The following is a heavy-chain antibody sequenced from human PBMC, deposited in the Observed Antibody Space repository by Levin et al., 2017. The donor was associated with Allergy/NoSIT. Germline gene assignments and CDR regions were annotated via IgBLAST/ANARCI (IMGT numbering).Heavy chain of an antibody. CDR3: ARSVGATTVTTAPES. CDR1: GGSISTDNYF. Sequence: TSETLSLTCSVSGGSISTDNYFWGWIRQPPGKGLEWIGSIYYSGSTYYNPSLKSRVTISVDTSKNQFSLKLTSVTAADTAVYYCARSVGATTVTTAPESWGQGTLVTVSS. D-gene: IGHD4-17*01. V-gene: IGHV4-39*01. CDR2: IYYSGST. J-gene: IGHJ4*02.